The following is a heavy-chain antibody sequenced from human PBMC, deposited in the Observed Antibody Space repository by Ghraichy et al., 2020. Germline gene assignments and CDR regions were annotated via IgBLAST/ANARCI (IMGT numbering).Heavy chain of an antibody. CDR1: GGSISSSSYY. V-gene: IGHV4-39*01. Sequence: ESLNISCTVSGGSISSSSYYWGWIRQPPGKGLEWIGSIYYSGSTYYNPSLKSRVTISVDTSKNQFSLKLSSVTAADTAVYYCARLGGDYWGQGTLVTVSS. CDR2: IYYSGST. J-gene: IGHJ4*02. D-gene: IGHD1-26*01. CDR3: ARLGGDY.